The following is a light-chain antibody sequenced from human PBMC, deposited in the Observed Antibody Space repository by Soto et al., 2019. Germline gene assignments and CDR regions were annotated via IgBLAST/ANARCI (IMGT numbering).Light chain of an antibody. V-gene: IGLV2-14*01. J-gene: IGLJ2*01. Sequence: QSVLTQPASVSGSPGQSITISCVGGYNSVSWYQQHPGKAPKLMIYEVSNRPSGVSNRFSGSKSGNTASLTISGLQAEDEADYYCCSSTTSNPLDVVFGGGTKVTVL. CDR1: VGGYNS. CDR2: EVS. CDR3: CSSTTSNPLDVV.